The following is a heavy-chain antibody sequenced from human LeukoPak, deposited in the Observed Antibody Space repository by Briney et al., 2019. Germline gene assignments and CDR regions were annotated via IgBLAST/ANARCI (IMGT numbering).Heavy chain of an antibody. J-gene: IGHJ4*02. Sequence: SETLSLTCTVSGGSLSSSSYYWGWIRQPPGKGLEWIGSIYYSGSTYYNPSLKSRVTISVDTSKNQFSLKLSSVTAADTAVYYCASPGARPSFDYWGQGTLVTVSS. D-gene: IGHD6-6*01. CDR3: ASPGARPSFDY. V-gene: IGHV4-39*01. CDR1: GGSLSSSSYY. CDR2: IYYSGST.